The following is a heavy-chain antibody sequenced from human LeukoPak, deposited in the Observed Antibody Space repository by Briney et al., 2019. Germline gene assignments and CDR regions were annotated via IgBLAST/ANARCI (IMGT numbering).Heavy chain of an antibody. V-gene: IGHV4-39*07. CDR2: INRSGST. D-gene: IGHD1-26*01. Sequence: SETLSLTCTVSGGSISSSSYYWGWIRQPPGKGLEWIGEINRSGSTNYNPSLKSRVTISVDTSKNQFSLKLSSVTAADTAMYYCASSGSYYPYLWGRGTLVTVSS. CDR3: ASSGSYYPYL. J-gene: IGHJ2*01. CDR1: GGSISSSSYY.